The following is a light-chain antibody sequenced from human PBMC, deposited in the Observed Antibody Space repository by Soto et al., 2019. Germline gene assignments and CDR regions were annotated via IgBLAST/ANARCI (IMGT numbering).Light chain of an antibody. CDR3: CSYAGSYDYV. Sequence: SVLTQPRSVSGSPGQSVTISCTGSSSDVGAYNYVSWYQHNTGKAPKLLIYDVNKRPSGVPDRFSGSKFGNTASLTISGLQADDEATFYCCSYAGSYDYVFGTGTKVTV. CDR1: SSDVGAYNY. J-gene: IGLJ1*01. CDR2: DVN. V-gene: IGLV2-11*01.